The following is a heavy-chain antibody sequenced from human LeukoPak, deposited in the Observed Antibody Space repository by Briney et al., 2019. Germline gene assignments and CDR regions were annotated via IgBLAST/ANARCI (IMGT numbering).Heavy chain of an antibody. CDR2: IYYSGST. CDR1: GGSISSYY. V-gene: IGHV4-59*01. J-gene: IGHJ3*02. Sequence: PSETLSLTCTVSGGSISSYYWSWIRQPPGKGLEWIGYIYYSGSTNYNPSLKSRVTISVDTSKNQFSLKLSSLTAADTAVYYCARFDYDSSGYPAFDIWGQGTMVTVSS. D-gene: IGHD3-22*01. CDR3: ARFDYDSSGYPAFDI.